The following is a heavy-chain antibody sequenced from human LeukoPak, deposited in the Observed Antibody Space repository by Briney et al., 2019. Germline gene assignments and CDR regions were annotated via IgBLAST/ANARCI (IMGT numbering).Heavy chain of an antibody. CDR3: ARVMGLLGEGRWFDP. J-gene: IGHJ5*02. CDR1: GYTFTGYY. CDR2: ISAYNGNT. D-gene: IGHD3-10*01. V-gene: IGHV1-18*04. Sequence: GASVKVSCKASGYTFTGYYMHGVRQAPGQGLEWMGWISAYNGNTNYAQKLQGRVTMTTDTSTSTAYMELGSLRSDDTAGYYCARVMGLLGEGRWFDPWGQGTLVTVSS.